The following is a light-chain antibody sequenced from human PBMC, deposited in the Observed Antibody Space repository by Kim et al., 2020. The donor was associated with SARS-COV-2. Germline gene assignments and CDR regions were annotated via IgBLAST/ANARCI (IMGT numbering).Light chain of an antibody. Sequence: SVSPGQTASITCSGDKLGDKYACWYQQKPGQSPVLVIYQDSKRPSGITERFSGSNSGNTATLTISGTQAMDEADYYCQAWDSSTVVFGGGTKVTVL. CDR3: QAWDSSTVV. CDR1: KLGDKY. CDR2: QDS. V-gene: IGLV3-1*01. J-gene: IGLJ2*01.